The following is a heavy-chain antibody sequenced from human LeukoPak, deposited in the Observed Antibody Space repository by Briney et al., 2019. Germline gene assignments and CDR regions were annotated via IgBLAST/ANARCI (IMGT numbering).Heavy chain of an antibody. Sequence: ASVKVSCKASGYTFTSYGISWVRQAPGQGLEWMGWISAYNGNTNYAQKLQGRVTMTTDTSTSTAYMELRSLRSDDTAVYYCARVGYCTNGVCYDVFDIWGQGTMVTVSS. CDR2: ISAYNGNT. CDR3: ARVGYCTNGVCYDVFDI. J-gene: IGHJ3*02. CDR1: GYTFTSYG. V-gene: IGHV1-18*01. D-gene: IGHD2-8*01.